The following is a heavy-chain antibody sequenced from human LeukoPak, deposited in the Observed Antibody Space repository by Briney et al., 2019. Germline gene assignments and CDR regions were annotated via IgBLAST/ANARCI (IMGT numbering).Heavy chain of an antibody. V-gene: IGHV4-59*12. CDR3: AKYSSSPNYYYYYMDV. CDR1: GGSISNYY. Sequence: PSETLSLTCTVSGGSISNYYWSWIRQPPGKGLEWIGYIYYSGSTNYNPSLKSRVTISVDTSKNQFSLKLSSVTAADTAMYYCAKYSSSPNYYYYYMDVWGKGTTVTVSS. CDR2: IYYSGST. J-gene: IGHJ6*03. D-gene: IGHD6-6*01.